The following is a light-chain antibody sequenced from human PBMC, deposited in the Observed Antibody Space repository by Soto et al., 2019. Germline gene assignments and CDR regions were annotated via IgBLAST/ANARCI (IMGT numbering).Light chain of an antibody. CDR2: KVT. V-gene: IGLV2-14*01. J-gene: IGLJ1*01. CDR3: ASSTSDSLYA. CDR1: SSDVGGNKY. Sequence: QSVLTQPASVSRSPGQSITISCTGTSSDVGGNKYVSWYQQYPGKVPKLLINKVTNRPSGVSYRFSGSKSGNTASLTISALLAEDEADYFCASSTSDSLYAFGTGTKVTVL.